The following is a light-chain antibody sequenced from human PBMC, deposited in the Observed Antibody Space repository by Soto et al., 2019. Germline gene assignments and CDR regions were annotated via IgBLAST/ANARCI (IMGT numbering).Light chain of an antibody. CDR2: DAS. J-gene: IGKJ1*01. V-gene: IGKV1-5*01. Sequence: DIQMTQSPSSLSASVGDRVTITCRASHNIGTWLAWYQQKPGKAPKLLIYDASSLESGVPSRFSGSGSGTEFTLTISSLQPDDFATYYCQQYSSFSSFGQGTKVDIK. CDR1: HNIGTW. CDR3: QQYSSFSS.